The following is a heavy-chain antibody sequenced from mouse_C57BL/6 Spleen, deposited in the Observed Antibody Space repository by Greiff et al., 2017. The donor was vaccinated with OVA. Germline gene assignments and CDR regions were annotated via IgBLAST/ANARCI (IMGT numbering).Heavy chain of an antibody. CDR1: GYTFTSYW. Sequence: QVQLKQPGAELVKPGASVKMSCKASGYTFTSYWITWVKQRPGQGLEWIGDIYPGSGSTNYNEKFTSKATLTVDTSSSTAYMQLSSLTSEESAVYYCARDYGSSYGFDDWGQGTTLTVSS. D-gene: IGHD1-1*01. J-gene: IGHJ2*01. V-gene: IGHV1-55*01. CDR3: ARDYGSSYGFDD. CDR2: IYPGSGST.